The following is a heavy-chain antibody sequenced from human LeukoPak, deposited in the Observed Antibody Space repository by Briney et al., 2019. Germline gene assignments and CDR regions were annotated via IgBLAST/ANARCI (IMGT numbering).Heavy chain of an antibody. CDR2: IYYSGST. V-gene: IGHV4-31*03. Sequence: SETLSLTCTVSGGSISSGGYYWSWIRQHPGKGLEWIGYIYYSGSTYHNPSLKSRVTISVDTSKNQFSLKLSSVTAADTAVYYCARRDYDSSGYYYAAGWFDPWGQGTLVTVSS. CDR3: ARRDYDSSGYYYAAGWFDP. J-gene: IGHJ5*02. CDR1: GGSISSGGYY. D-gene: IGHD3-22*01.